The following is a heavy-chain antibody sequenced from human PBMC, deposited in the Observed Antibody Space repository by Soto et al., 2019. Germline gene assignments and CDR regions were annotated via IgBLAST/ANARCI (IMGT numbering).Heavy chain of an antibody. CDR3: AREVTTVVSGFDY. V-gene: IGHV3-30-3*01. CDR1: GFTLSSYA. Sequence: QVQLVESGGGVVQPGRSLRLSCAASGFTLSSYAMHWVRQAPGKGLEWVAVISYDGSNKYYADSVKGRFTISRDNSKNTLYLQMNSLRAEDTAVYYCAREVTTVVSGFDYWGQGTLVTVSS. J-gene: IGHJ4*02. CDR2: ISYDGSNK. D-gene: IGHD4-17*01.